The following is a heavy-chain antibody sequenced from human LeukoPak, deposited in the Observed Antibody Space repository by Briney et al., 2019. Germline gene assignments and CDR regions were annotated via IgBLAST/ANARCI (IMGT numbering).Heavy chain of an antibody. CDR1: GFTFSSYS. J-gene: IGHJ5*02. CDR3: ARDVATISNWFDP. D-gene: IGHD5-24*01. Sequence: PGGSLRLSCAASGFTFSSYSTNWVRQAPGKGLEWVSYISSSSSTIYYADSVKGRFTISRDNAKNSLYLQMNSLRAEDTAVYYCARDVATISNWFDPWGQGTLVTVSS. CDR2: ISSSSSTI. V-gene: IGHV3-48*01.